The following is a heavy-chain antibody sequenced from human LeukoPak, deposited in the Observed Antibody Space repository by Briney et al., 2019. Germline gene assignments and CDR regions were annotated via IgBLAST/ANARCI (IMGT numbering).Heavy chain of an antibody. CDR1: GYSISSGYY. CDR2: IYHSGST. Sequence: SETLSLTCAVSGYSISSGYYWGWIRQPPGKGLEWIGSIYHSGSTYYNPSLKSRVTISVDTSKNQFSLKLSSVTAADTAVYYCASSSWAAIGYWSQGTLVTVSS. J-gene: IGHJ4*02. CDR3: ASSSWAAIGY. V-gene: IGHV4-38-2*01. D-gene: IGHD2-2*01.